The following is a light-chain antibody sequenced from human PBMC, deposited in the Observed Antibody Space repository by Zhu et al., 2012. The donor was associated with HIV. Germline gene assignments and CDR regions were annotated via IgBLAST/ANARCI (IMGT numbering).Light chain of an antibody. CDR3: QQSFDTPIT. Sequence: VIMTQSPATLSVSAGERATLSCRASESVISYLAWYQQKAGQAPRLLIYGASTRTTGVPPRFSGSGSGTDFTLTISNLQPEDFATYYCQQSFDTPITFGQGTRLEIK. J-gene: IGKJ5*01. CDR2: GAS. V-gene: IGKV3-15*01. CDR1: ESVISY.